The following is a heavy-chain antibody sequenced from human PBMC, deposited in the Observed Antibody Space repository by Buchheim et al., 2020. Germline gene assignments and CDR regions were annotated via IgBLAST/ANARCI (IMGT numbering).Heavy chain of an antibody. CDR3: AKFLTGTTSHFDY. CDR1: GFTFSSNA. D-gene: IGHD1-7*01. J-gene: IGHJ4*02. CDR2: VSGSGGST. Sequence: EVQVLESGGGLVQPGGSLRLSCAASGFTFSSNAMSWVRQAPGKGLEWVSGVSGSGGSTSYADSVKGRFTISRDNSKNTLYPKMDSLRAEDTAVYYCAKFLTGTTSHFDYWGQGTL. V-gene: IGHV3-23*01.